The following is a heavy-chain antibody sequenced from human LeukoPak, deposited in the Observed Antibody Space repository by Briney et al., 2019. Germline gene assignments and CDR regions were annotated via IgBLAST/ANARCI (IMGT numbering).Heavy chain of an antibody. CDR1: GYSFTSYW. J-gene: IGHJ4*02. CDR3: ASLSRSGYSRRIDYGQ. V-gene: IGHV5-10-1*01. CDR2: IDPRDSYT. D-gene: IGHD2-15*01. Sequence: GESLKISCKASGYSFTSYWISWVRQMPGKGLEWMGRIDPRDSYTNYSPSFQGHVTISADKSISTAYLQWSSLKASDTAMYYCASLSRSGYSRRIDYGQWGQGTLVTVSS.